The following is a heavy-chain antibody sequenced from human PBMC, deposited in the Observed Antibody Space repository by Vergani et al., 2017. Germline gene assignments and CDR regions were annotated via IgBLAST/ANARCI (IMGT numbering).Heavy chain of an antibody. D-gene: IGHD6-13*01. CDR1: GYTFTSYY. J-gene: IGHJ5*02. CDR3: ARIAAAGKGWFDP. V-gene: IGHV1-46*01. CDR2: NNPSGGGT. Sequence: QVQLVQSGAEVKKPGASVKVSCKASGYTFTSYYMHWVRQAPGQGLEWMGINNPSGGGTSYAQKFQGRVTMTRDTSTSTVYMELSSLRSEDTAVYYCARIAAAGKGWFDPWGQGTLVTVSS.